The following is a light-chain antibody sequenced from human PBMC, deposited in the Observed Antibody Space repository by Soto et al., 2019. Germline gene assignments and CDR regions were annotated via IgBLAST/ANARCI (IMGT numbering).Light chain of an antibody. CDR1: QSISSY. CDR3: LQTDSVPYT. V-gene: IGKV1-39*01. Sequence: DIPMTQSPSSLSASVGDRVTLTCRASQSISSYLNWYQLKPGRPPKLLIYFASSLQAGVPSRFSGAGSETDFTLTITELQPEDFTSYFCLQTDSVPYTFGQGT. J-gene: IGKJ2*01. CDR2: FAS.